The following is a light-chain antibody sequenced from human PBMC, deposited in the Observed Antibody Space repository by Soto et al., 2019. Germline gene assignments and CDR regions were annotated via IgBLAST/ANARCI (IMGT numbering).Light chain of an antibody. CDR1: QSVSTN. Sequence: ETVMTQSPPTLSVSPGERATLSFRASQSVSTNLAWYQQKPGQVPSPLIYGASTRASGIPARFSGSGSGTEFTLTIGSLQSEDFAVYYCQQYSSSPSFGQGTRLEIK. CDR2: GAS. V-gene: IGKV3-15*01. J-gene: IGKJ5*01. CDR3: QQYSSSPS.